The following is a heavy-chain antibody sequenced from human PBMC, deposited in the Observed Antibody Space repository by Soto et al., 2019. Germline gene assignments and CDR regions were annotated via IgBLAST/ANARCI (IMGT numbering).Heavy chain of an antibody. J-gene: IGHJ5*02. CDR2: IDDSGTT. D-gene: IGHD3-10*02. Sequence: QVQLQESGPGLVKPSETLSLTCSVAGGSLGSYYWGWIRQSPGKGLEWIAYIDDSGTTLYNPSLKSRATISVDTSKNQFSLNLTSVTAADTAVYYCARGAMFWFDPWGQGTLVSVSS. V-gene: IGHV4-59*01. CDR1: GGSLGSYY. CDR3: ARGAMFWFDP.